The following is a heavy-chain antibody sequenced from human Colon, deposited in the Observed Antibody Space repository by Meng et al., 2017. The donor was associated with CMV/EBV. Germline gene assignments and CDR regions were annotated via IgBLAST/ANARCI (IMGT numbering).Heavy chain of an antibody. V-gene: IGHV3-73*01. CDR1: GFTFSDST. CDR2: IREKSKDCAT. Sequence: GESLKISCAASGFTFSDSTMHWVRQAPGKGLEWVGRIREKSKDCATALASSVKGRFLISRDDLSNTTYLLMNRLKVEDTAVYYCTRLLDPWGQGTLVTVSS. J-gene: IGHJ5*02. CDR3: TRLLDP.